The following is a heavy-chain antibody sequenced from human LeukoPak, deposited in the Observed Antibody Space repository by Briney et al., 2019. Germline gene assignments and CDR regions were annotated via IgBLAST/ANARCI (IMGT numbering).Heavy chain of an antibody. V-gene: IGHV4-39*07. J-gene: IGHJ4*02. CDR2: INDGGST. CDR1: GGSISSNNYY. CDR3: ARDWGRTTVVTPGYFDY. Sequence: PSETLSLTCTVSGGSISSNNYYWGWIRQPPGRGLEWFASINDGGSTYCNPSLKSRVTMSVDTSKNQFSLRLSSVTAADTAMYYCARDWGRTTVVTPGYFDYWGQGTLVTVSS. D-gene: IGHD4-23*01.